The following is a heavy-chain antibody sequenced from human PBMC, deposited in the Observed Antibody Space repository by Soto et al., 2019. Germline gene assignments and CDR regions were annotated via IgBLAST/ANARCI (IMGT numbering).Heavy chain of an antibody. J-gene: IGHJ6*02. CDR1: GFTFSSYA. Sequence: PGGSLRLSCAASGFTFSSYAMHWVRQAPGKGLEWVAVISYDGSNKYYADSVKGRFTISRDNSKNTLYLQMNSLRAEDTAVYYCASLDGYGGGDCYARISLYGMDVWGQGTTVTVSS. D-gene: IGHD2-21*02. V-gene: IGHV3-30-3*01. CDR3: ASLDGYGGGDCYARISLYGMDV. CDR2: ISYDGSNK.